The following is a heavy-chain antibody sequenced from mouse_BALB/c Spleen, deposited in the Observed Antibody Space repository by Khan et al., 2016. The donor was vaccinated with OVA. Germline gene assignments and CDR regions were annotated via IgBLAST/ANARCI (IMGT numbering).Heavy chain of an antibody. Sequence: EVQLVESGGDLVKPGGSLKLSCAASGFTFSTYGMSWVRQTPEKRLEWVVTVSTGGGYTYYPDSVKGRSTISRDNAKNTLYLHMSGLKSEDTAMFYCTILAYYYGSDGFAYGGQGTLVTVSS. V-gene: IGHV5-6*01. D-gene: IGHD1-1*01. CDR2: VSTGGGYT. J-gene: IGHJ3*01. CDR3: TILAYYYGSDGFAY. CDR1: GFTFSTYG.